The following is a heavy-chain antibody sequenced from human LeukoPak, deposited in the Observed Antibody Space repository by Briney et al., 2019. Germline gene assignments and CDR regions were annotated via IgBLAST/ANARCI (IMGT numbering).Heavy chain of an antibody. CDR3: ARDAGVGSYLY. CDR1: RFTFSSYS. D-gene: IGHD1-26*01. Sequence: GGSLRLSCAASRFTFSSYSMNWVRQAPGKGLDWVSSISSSSSYIYYADSVKGRFTISRDNAKNSLYLQMNSLRAEDTAVYYWARDAGVGSYLYWGQGTLVTVSS. CDR2: ISSSSSYI. J-gene: IGHJ4*02. V-gene: IGHV3-21*01.